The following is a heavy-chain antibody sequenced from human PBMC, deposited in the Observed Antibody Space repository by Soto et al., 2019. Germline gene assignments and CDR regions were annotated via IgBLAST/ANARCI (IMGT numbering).Heavy chain of an antibody. CDR1: GGSFSGYY. CDR3: ARGRRGSSGHFDY. Sequence: SETLSLTCAVYGGSFSGYYWSWIRQPPGKGLEWIGEINHSGSTNYNPSLKSRVTISVDTSKNQFSLKLSSVTAADTAVYYCARGRRGSSGHFDYWGQGSLVTVSS. J-gene: IGHJ4*02. V-gene: IGHV4-34*01. D-gene: IGHD6-19*01. CDR2: INHSGST.